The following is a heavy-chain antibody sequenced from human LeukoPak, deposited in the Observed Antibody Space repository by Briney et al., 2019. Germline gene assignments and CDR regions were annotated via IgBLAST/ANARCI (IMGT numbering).Heavy chain of an antibody. V-gene: IGHV1-69*10. Sequence: SVKVSCKASGDTFSRYAISWVRQAPGQGLEWMGGIIPVLSTANYAQKFQGRVTMTTDTSTSTAYMELRSLRSDDTAVYYCARDQKYYDSSGPDYWGQGTLVTVSS. CDR1: GDTFSRYA. CDR3: ARDQKYYDSSGPDY. J-gene: IGHJ4*02. D-gene: IGHD3-22*01. CDR2: IIPVLSTA.